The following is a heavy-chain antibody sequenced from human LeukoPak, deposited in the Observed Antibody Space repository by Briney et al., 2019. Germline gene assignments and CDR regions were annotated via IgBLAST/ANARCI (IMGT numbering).Heavy chain of an antibody. D-gene: IGHD3-22*01. J-gene: IGHJ6*03. V-gene: IGHV3-21*01. Sequence: GGSLRLSCAASGFTFSSYSMNWVRQAPGKGLEWVSSISSSSSYIYYADSVKGRFTISRDNAKNSLYLQMNSLRAEETAVYYCARHYDSSGYYQLYYYYYMDVWGKGPTVTVSS. CDR1: GFTFSSYS. CDR2: ISSSSSYI. CDR3: ARHYDSSGYYQLYYYYYMDV.